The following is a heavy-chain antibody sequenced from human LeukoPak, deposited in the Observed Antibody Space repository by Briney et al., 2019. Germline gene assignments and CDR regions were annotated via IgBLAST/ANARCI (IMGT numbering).Heavy chain of an antibody. Sequence: GGSLRLSCAASGFTFSGYWMSWVRHAPGKGLEWVASIKQDGSDKYYVDSVKGRFTISRDNAKKTLFLQMNTLRAEDTAVYYCARGYGSPDFWGQGTLVTVSS. CDR3: ARGYGSPDF. V-gene: IGHV3-7*05. J-gene: IGHJ4*02. D-gene: IGHD2-15*01. CDR2: IKQDGSDK. CDR1: GFTFSGYW.